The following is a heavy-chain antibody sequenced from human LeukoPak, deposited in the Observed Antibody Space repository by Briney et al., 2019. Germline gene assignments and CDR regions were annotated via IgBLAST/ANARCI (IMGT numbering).Heavy chain of an antibody. D-gene: IGHD1-1*01. J-gene: IGHJ4*02. CDR2: INPSGGST. Sequence: ASVKVSCKASGYTFTSYYMHWVRQAPGQGLEWMGIINPSGGSTSYAQKFQGRVTMTRDTSTSTVYMELSSLRSEDTAVYYCARIRPVTTGLKGYYFDYWGQGTLVTVSS. CDR1: GYTFTSYY. V-gene: IGHV1-46*01. CDR3: ARIRPVTTGLKGYYFDY.